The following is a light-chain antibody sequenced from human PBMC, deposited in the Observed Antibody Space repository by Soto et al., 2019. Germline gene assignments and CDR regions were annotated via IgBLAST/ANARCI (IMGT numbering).Light chain of an antibody. CDR3: AAWDDSLSGPV. V-gene: IGLV1-47*01. CDR1: SSNIGSNY. J-gene: IGLJ7*01. CDR2: KND. Sequence: QSVLTQPPSASGTPGQRVTISCSGSSSNIGSNYVYWYQQLPGTAAKLLIYKNDQRPSGVPDRFSGPKSGTSASLAISGLRSEDEADYYCAAWDDSLSGPVFGGGTQLTVL.